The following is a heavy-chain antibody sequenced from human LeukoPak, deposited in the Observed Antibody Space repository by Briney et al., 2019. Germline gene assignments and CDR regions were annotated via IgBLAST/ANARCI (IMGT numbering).Heavy chain of an antibody. D-gene: IGHD2-2*01. CDR2: VFYSGST. CDR3: ARGFSTSWQFFDY. J-gene: IGHJ4*02. CDR1: GASITSSY. V-gene: IGHV4-59*01. Sequence: SETLSLTCTVSGASITSSYWTWIRQPPGKGLEWIGCVFYSGSTHYNPSLKSRVTISEDTSKNQFSLKLSSVTAADTAVYYCARGFSTSWQFFDYWGQGILVTVSS.